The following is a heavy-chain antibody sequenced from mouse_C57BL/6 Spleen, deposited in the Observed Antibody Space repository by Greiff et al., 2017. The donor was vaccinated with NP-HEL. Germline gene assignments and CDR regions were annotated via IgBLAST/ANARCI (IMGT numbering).Heavy chain of an antibody. CDR3: ARGDYSKGYAMDY. D-gene: IGHD2-5*01. CDR2: INPNYGTT. V-gene: IGHV1-39*01. Sequence: EVQLQQSGPELVKPGASVKISCKASGYSFTDYNMNWVKQSNGKSLEWIGVINPNYGTTSYNQKFKGKATLTVDQSSSTAYMQLNSLTSEDSAVYDGARGDYSKGYAMDYWGQGTSVTVSS. CDR1: GYSFTDYN. J-gene: IGHJ4*01.